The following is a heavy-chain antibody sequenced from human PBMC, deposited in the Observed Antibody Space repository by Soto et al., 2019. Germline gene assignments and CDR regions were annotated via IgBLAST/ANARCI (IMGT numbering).Heavy chain of an antibody. D-gene: IGHD3-9*01. CDR1: GGSISSGDYY. CDR2: IDYSGST. CDR3: ARRAGDYGPYGMDV. J-gene: IGHJ6*02. V-gene: IGHV4-30-4*01. Sequence: SETLSLTCTVSGGSISSGDYYWSWIRQPPGKGLEWIGYIDYSGSTFNNPSLKSRLTLSIDTSKNQFSLKLSSVTAADSAVYYCARRAGDYGPYGMDVWGQGTTVTVSS.